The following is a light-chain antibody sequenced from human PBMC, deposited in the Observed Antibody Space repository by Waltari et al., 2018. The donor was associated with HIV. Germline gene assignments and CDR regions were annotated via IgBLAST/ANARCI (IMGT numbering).Light chain of an antibody. Sequence: QSALTQPPSVSGSPGQSVSISCSGTTSDLGFSAYVSLYQQYPGKAPKLIIFDVNQRPSGVPERFSGSKSGNTASLTISGLQTEDEADYFCCAYAAGHVSYVFGNGTAVAVL. CDR2: DVN. V-gene: IGLV2-11*01. CDR3: CAYAAGHVSYV. CDR1: TSDLGFSAY. J-gene: IGLJ1*01.